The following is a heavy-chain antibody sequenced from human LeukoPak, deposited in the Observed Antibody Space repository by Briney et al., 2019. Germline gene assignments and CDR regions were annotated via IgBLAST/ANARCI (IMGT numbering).Heavy chain of an antibody. D-gene: IGHD2-2*01. Sequence: GGSLRLSCAAPGFTFSSYAMSWVRQAPGKGLEWVSAISGSGGSTYYADSVKGRFTISRDNSKNTLYLQMNSLRAEDTAVYYCAKALDPIVVVPAAMWFDYWGQGTLVTVSS. CDR3: AKALDPIVVVPAAMWFDY. V-gene: IGHV3-23*01. CDR1: GFTFSSYA. J-gene: IGHJ4*02. CDR2: ISGSGGST.